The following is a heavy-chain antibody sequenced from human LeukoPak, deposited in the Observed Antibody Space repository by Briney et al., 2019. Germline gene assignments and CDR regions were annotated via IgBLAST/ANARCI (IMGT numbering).Heavy chain of an antibody. CDR3: ARVYYHDSSGWRPYFDY. D-gene: IGHD3-22*01. Sequence: GGSLRLSCAASGFTFSSYNMNWVRQAPGKGLEWVSYIPSSSSTIYYADSVKGRFTISRDNAKNSLFLQMNSLRTEDTAVYYCARVYYHDSSGWRPYFDYWGQGTLVTVSS. V-gene: IGHV3-48*04. CDR2: IPSSSSTI. J-gene: IGHJ4*02. CDR1: GFTFSSYN.